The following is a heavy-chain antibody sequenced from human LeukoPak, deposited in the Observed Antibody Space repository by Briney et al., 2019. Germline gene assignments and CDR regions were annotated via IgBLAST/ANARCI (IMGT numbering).Heavy chain of an antibody. Sequence: SVKVSCKASGGTFSSYTISWVRQAPGQGLEWMGRIIPILGIANYAQKFQGRVTITADKSTSTAYMELSSLRSEDTAVYYCASDLTAMDPSLPTWGQGTLVTVSS. D-gene: IGHD5-18*01. CDR2: IIPILGIA. J-gene: IGHJ5*02. CDR3: ASDLTAMDPSLPT. V-gene: IGHV1-69*02. CDR1: GGTFSSYT.